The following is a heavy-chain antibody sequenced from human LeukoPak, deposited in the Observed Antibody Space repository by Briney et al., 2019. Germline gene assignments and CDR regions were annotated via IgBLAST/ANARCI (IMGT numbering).Heavy chain of an antibody. CDR1: GYTFTSYG. CDR3: ARGIAAAGIDP. J-gene: IGHJ5*02. CDR2: INVYNGNT. V-gene: IGHV1-18*04. Sequence: ASVKVSCKASGYTFTSYGISWVRQAPGQGLEWMGLINVYNGNTNYAQKLQGRGTMTTDTSTSTAYMELRSLRSDDTAVYYCARGIAAAGIDPWGQGTLVTVSS. D-gene: IGHD6-13*01.